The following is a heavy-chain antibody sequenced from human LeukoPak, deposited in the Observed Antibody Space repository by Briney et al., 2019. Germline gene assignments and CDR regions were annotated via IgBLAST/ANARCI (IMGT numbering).Heavy chain of an antibody. Sequence: ASVKVSCKASGYTFTDYGINWVRRATGQGLEWMGWMNPNSGNTGYAQKFQGRVTMTRNTSISTAYMELSSLRSEDTAVYYCARALEMATIDYWGQGTLVTVSS. CDR2: MNPNSGNT. J-gene: IGHJ4*02. V-gene: IGHV1-8*02. CDR1: GYTFTDYG. CDR3: ARALEMATIDY. D-gene: IGHD5-24*01.